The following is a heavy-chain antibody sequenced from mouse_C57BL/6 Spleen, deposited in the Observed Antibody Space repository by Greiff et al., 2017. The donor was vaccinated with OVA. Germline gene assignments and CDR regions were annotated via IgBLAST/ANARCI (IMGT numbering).Heavy chain of an antibody. V-gene: IGHV1-59*01. D-gene: IGHD2-4*01. CDR2: IDPSDSYT. CDR1: GYTFTSYW. Sequence: QVQLQQPGAELVRPGTSVKLSCKASGYTFTSYWMHWVKQRPGQGLEWIGVIDPSDSYTNYNQKFKGKATLTVDTSSSTAYLQLSSLTSEDSAVYYCARRKIYYDYDGDYFDYWGQGTTLTGSS. CDR3: ARRKIYYDYDGDYFDY. J-gene: IGHJ2*01.